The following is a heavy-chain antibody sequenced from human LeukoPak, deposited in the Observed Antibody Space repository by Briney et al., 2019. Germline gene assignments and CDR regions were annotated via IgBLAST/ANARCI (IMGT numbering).Heavy chain of an antibody. CDR2: IYYSGST. J-gene: IGHJ4*02. Sequence: SQTLSLTCTVSGASISSGGYYWSWIRQHPGKGLEWIGYIYYSGSTYYNPSLKSRVTISVDTSKNQFSLRLNSVTAADTAVYYCASSHWGSYRYDFDSWGQGTLVTVSS. D-gene: IGHD3-16*02. CDR3: ASSHWGSYRYDFDS. CDR1: GASISSGGYY. V-gene: IGHV4-31*03.